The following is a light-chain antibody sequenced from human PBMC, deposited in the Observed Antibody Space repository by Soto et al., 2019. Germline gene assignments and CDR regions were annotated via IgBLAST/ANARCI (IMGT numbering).Light chain of an antibody. J-gene: IGLJ1*01. CDR2: EVT. CDR1: SSDVAGYNH. Sequence: QSVLTQPASVSGSPGQSITISCTGTSSDVAGYNHVSWYQHHPGKAPKLRIYEVTQRPSGVSNRFSGSKSGDTASLTISGLQAEDEADYSFISHTASTTRIFATGPKVTVL. CDR3: ISHTASTTRI. V-gene: IGLV2-14*01.